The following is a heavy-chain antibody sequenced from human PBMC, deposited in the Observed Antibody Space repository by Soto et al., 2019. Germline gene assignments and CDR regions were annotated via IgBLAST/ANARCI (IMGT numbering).Heavy chain of an antibody. CDR3: ARDSPPVDY. Sequence: QVQLVQSGAEVKKPGASVKVSCKASGYTFTNYGISWGRQAPGQGLEWMGWISAYNGNTKYAQKLQCRVTMTTDTATSTAYMELRSLRSDDTAGYYFARDSPPVDYWGQGTLVTVSS. V-gene: IGHV1-18*01. J-gene: IGHJ4*02. CDR2: ISAYNGNT. CDR1: GYTFTNYG.